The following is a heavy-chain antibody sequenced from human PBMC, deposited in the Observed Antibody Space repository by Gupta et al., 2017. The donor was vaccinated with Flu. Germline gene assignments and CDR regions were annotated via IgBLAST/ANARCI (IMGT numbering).Heavy chain of an antibody. Sequence: EVQLVESGGGLVQPGGSLRLSCAASGFTVSSNYMSWVRRAPGKGLGWVSVIYSGGSTYYADSVKGRFTISRHNSKNTLYLQMNSLRAEDTAVYYCARVSTVAGTGDISGMDVWGQGTTVTVSS. CDR1: GFTVSSNY. CDR3: ARVSTVAGTGDISGMDV. J-gene: IGHJ6*02. V-gene: IGHV3-53*04. D-gene: IGHD6-19*01. CDR2: IYSGGST.